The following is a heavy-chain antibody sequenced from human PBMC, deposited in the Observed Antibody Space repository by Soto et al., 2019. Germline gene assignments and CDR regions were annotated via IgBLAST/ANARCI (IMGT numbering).Heavy chain of an antibody. V-gene: IGHV4-4*02. CDR1: GGSISSSNW. D-gene: IGHD6-19*01. Sequence: QVQLQESGPGLVKPSGTLSLTCAVSGGSISSSNWWSWVRQPPGKGLEWIGEIYHSGSTNYNPSRXXXVXXSGDKSKNQFALKLSSVTAADTAVYYCATVGYSSGWGYFDYWGQGTLVTVSS. CDR3: ATVGYSSGWGYFDY. CDR2: IYHSGST. J-gene: IGHJ4*02.